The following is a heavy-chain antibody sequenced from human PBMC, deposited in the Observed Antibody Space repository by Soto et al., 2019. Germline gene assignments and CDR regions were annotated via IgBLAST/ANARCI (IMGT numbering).Heavy chain of an antibody. Sequence: GASVKVSCKASGGTFSSYAISWVRQAPGQGLEWMGGIIPIFGTANYAQKFQGRVTITADESTSTAYMELSSLRSEDTAVYYCARNVGSRKAHYYYGMDVWGQGTTVTVSS. J-gene: IGHJ6*02. CDR3: ARNVGSRKAHYYYGMDV. D-gene: IGHD3-10*01. V-gene: IGHV1-69*13. CDR2: IIPIFGTA. CDR1: GGTFSSYA.